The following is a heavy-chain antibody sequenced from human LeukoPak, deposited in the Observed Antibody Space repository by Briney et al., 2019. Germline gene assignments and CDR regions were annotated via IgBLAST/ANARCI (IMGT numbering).Heavy chain of an antibody. J-gene: IGHJ3*02. CDR1: GGSIYSGDDY. Sequence: SETLSPSCTGSGGSIYSGDDYWTSIRQHPGKGLEWIGYIYYTGSTYYNPSLRSRLTMSVDTSKNQFSLNLNSVTAADTAVYYCARGDSSGAEIAFDIWGHGTMVTVSS. V-gene: IGHV4-31*03. CDR2: IYYTGST. CDR3: ARGDSSGAEIAFDI. D-gene: IGHD3-22*01.